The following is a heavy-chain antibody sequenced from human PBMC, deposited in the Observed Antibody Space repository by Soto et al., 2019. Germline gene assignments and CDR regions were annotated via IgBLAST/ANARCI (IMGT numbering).Heavy chain of an antibody. CDR3: ASDRSDFWSGYSVGGSGGWFDP. D-gene: IGHD3-3*01. Sequence: ASVKVSCKASGYTFTSYGISWVRQAPGQGLEWMGWISAYNGNTNYAQKRQGRVTMTTDTSTSTAYMELRSLRSDDTAVYYCASDRSDFWSGYSVGGSGGWFDPWGQGTLVTVSS. CDR2: ISAYNGNT. J-gene: IGHJ5*02. V-gene: IGHV1-18*01. CDR1: GYTFTSYG.